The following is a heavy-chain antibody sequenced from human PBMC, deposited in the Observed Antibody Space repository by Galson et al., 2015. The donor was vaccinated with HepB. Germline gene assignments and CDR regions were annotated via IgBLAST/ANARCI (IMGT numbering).Heavy chain of an antibody. CDR2: ISYDGSNK. CDR1: GFTFSSYG. J-gene: IGHJ4*02. D-gene: IGHD3-3*01. Sequence: SLRLSCAASGFTFSSYGMHWVRQAPGMGLEWVAVISYDGSNKYYADSVKGRFTISRDNSKNTLYLQMNSLRAEDTAVYYCAKAKLRFLEWSCLDYWGQGTLVTVSS. CDR3: AKAKLRFLEWSCLDY. V-gene: IGHV3-30*18.